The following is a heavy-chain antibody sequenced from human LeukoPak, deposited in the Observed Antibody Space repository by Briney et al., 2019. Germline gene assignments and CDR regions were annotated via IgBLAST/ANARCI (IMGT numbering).Heavy chain of an antibody. CDR2: INSDGSST. CDR3: AREGMNDYGDYADY. CDR1: GFTFSGYW. Sequence: GGSLRLSCAASGFTFSGYWMHWVRQAPGKGLVWVSRINSDGSSTSYADSVKGRFTISRDNAKNTLYLHMNSLRAEDTAVYYCAREGMNDYGDYADYWGQGTLVTVSS. J-gene: IGHJ4*02. V-gene: IGHV3-74*01. D-gene: IGHD4-17*01.